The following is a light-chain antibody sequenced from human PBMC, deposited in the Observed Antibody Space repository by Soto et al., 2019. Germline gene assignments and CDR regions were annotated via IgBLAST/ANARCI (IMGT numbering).Light chain of an antibody. Sequence: QLVLSQPASVSGSPGQSITISCTGTSSDVGSYNLVSWYQQHPGKAPKLIIYEGSKRPSGVSNRFSGSKSGNTASLTISGLQAEDEADYYCCSYAGSSIPFGGGTKLPVL. CDR1: SSDVGSYNL. CDR2: EGS. J-gene: IGLJ2*01. CDR3: CSYAGSSIP. V-gene: IGLV2-23*01.